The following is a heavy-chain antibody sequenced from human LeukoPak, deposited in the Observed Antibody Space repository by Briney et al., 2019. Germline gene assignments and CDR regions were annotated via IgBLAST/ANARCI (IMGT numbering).Heavy chain of an antibody. J-gene: IGHJ4*02. Sequence: PSETLSLTCGVSGGSLNTNTFFWGWIRQPPGKGLEWIGYIYGSGNTNYNPSLKSRVTMSIDTSKNQFSLKLTSVTAADTATYYCARETSLAGFASGLGFNYWGQGILVTVSS. CDR2: IYGSGNT. CDR1: GGSLNTNTFF. V-gene: IGHV4-61*01. CDR3: ARETSLAGFASGLGFNY. D-gene: IGHD6-19*01.